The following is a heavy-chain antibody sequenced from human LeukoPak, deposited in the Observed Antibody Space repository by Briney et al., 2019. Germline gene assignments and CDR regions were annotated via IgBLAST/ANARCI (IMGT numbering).Heavy chain of an antibody. CDR2: ISSSSSYI. J-gene: IGHJ4*02. CDR1: GFTFSSYS. V-gene: IGHV3-21*01. CDR3: ARGSKFSAVTHY. D-gene: IGHD4-17*01. Sequence: PGGSLRLSCAASGFTFSSYSMNWVRQAPGKGLEWVSSISSSSSYIYYADSVKGRFTISRDNAKNSLYLRMNSLRAEDTAVYYCARGSKFSAVTHYWGQGTLVTVSS.